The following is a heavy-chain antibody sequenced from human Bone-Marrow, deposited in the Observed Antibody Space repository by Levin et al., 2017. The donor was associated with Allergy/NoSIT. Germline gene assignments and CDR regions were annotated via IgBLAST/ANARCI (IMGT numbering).Heavy chain of an antibody. CDR2: IWDDGSNK. J-gene: IGHJ3*02. CDR1: GFTFSSYG. CDR3: ARDHGRSRWYLNAFGI. V-gene: IGHV3-33*01. Sequence: PGGSLRLSCAASGFTFSSYGMHWVRQAPGKGLEWVAVIWDDGSNKYCADSVKGRFTISRDNSKTTLYLQMNSLREEDTAVYEWARDHGRSRWYLNAFGICGQGTMVTVSS. D-gene: IGHD6-13*01.